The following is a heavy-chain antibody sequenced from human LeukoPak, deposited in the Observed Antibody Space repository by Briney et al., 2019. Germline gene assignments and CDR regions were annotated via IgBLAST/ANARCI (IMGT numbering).Heavy chain of an antibody. CDR1: GLTFSNYD. CDR2: IGTAGDT. CDR3: ARDRGGGHMDV. D-gene: IGHD2-15*01. Sequence: GGSLRLSCAASGLTFSNYDMHWVRQARGKGLEWVSAIGTAGDTYYPGSVKGRFTISRENAKNSLYLQMNSLRAGDTAVYYCARDRGGGHMDVWGKGTTVTVSS. J-gene: IGHJ6*03. V-gene: IGHV3-13*01.